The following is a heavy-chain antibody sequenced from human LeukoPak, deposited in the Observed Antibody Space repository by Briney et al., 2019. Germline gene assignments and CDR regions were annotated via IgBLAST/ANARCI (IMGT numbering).Heavy chain of an antibody. CDR2: INDRGGNT. CDR1: GFTFSSYA. Sequence: GGSLRLXCAASGFTFSSYAMSWVRQARGKGLEWVSLINDRGGNTYYGDSVKGRFTITRDNSKNTLFLQMSSLRAEDTAVYDCAKTSEGIRGGYFDYWGQGTLVTVSS. D-gene: IGHD3-10*01. J-gene: IGHJ4*02. V-gene: IGHV3-23*01. CDR3: AKTSEGIRGGYFDY.